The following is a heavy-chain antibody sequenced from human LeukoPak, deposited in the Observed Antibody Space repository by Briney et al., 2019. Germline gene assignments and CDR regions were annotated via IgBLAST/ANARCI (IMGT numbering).Heavy chain of an antibody. CDR1: GFTFSSYA. V-gene: IGHV3-23*01. D-gene: IGHD2-2*01. J-gene: IGHJ4*02. Sequence: PGGSLRLSCAASGFTFSSYAMSWVRQAPGKGLEWVSAISGSGGSTYYADSVKGRFTISRDNSKNTLYLQMNSLRAEDTAVYYCANLPLSGYCSSTSCYVGGFDYWGQGTLVTVSS. CDR2: ISGSGGST. CDR3: ANLPLSGYCSSTSCYVGGFDY.